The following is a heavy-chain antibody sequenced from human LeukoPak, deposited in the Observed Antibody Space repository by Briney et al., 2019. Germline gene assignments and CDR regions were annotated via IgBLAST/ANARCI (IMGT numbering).Heavy chain of an antibody. J-gene: IGHJ3*01. V-gene: IGHV3-7*01. CDR1: GFTFSSYW. Sequence: GGSLRLSCAASGFTFSSYWMTWVRQAPGKGLAWVANIKQDGSEKYYVDSVKGRFTISRDNAKNSLYLQMNSLGAEDTAVYYCARDIGYGDYGAGAFDLWGQGTMVTVSS. CDR2: IKQDGSEK. D-gene: IGHD4-17*01. CDR3: ARDIGYGDYGAGAFDL.